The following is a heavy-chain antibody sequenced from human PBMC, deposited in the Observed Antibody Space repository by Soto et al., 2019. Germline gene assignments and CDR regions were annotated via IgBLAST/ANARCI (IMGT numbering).Heavy chain of an antibody. CDR3: ARGYYTSWYWFDR. Sequence: QVQLQESGPGLVKPSETLSLTCTISVSGGSVSTGVHYWSWIRQPPGKGLEWIGYIYYSGSTNYNPSLKSRVTISVDTSKNQFSLKLTSVTAADTAVYYCARGYYTSWYWFDRWGRGTLVTVSS. CDR2: IYYSGST. J-gene: IGHJ2*01. CDR1: GGSVSTGVHY. V-gene: IGHV4-61*08. D-gene: IGHD6-13*01.